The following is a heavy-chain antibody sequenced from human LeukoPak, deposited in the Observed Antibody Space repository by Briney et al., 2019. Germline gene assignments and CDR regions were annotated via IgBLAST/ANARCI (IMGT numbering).Heavy chain of an antibody. CDR1: GFTFSSYS. J-gene: IGHJ4*02. V-gene: IGHV3-21*04. D-gene: IGHD2-21*02. CDR2: ISSSSSYI. Sequence: GGSLRLSCAASGFTFSSYSMNWVRQAPGKGLEWVSSISSSSSYIYYADSVKGRFTISRDNAKNSLYLQMNSLRTEDTAFYYCAKDPSAYCGGDCFRADYWGQGTLVTVSS. CDR3: AKDPSAYCGGDCFRADY.